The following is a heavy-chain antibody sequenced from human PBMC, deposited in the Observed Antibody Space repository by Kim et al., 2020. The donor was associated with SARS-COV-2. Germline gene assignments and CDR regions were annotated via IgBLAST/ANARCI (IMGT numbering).Heavy chain of an antibody. CDR1: GFTFSSYG. CDR3: ARDLDDSSGNYWYYYGMDV. CDR2: IWYDGSNK. Sequence: GGSLRLSCAASGFTFSSYGMHWVRQAPGKGLEWVAVIWYDGSNKYYTDSVKGRFTISRDNSKNTLYLQMNSLRAEDTAVYYCARDLDDSSGNYWYYYGMDVWGQGTTVTVSS. V-gene: IGHV3-33*01. D-gene: IGHD3-22*01. J-gene: IGHJ6*02.